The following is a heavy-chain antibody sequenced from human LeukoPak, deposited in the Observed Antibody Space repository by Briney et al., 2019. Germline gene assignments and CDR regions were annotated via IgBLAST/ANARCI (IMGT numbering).Heavy chain of an antibody. D-gene: IGHD4-4*01. CDR3: ARESDYSNAFDY. CDR1: GGSISSGGYS. J-gene: IGHJ4*02. Sequence: PSQTLSLTCAVSGGSISSGGYSWSWIRQPPGKGLEWIGYIYHSGSTYYNPSLKSRVTISVDRSKNQFSLKLSSVTAADTAVYYCARESDYSNAFDYWGQGTLVTVSS. V-gene: IGHV4-30-2*01. CDR2: IYHSGST.